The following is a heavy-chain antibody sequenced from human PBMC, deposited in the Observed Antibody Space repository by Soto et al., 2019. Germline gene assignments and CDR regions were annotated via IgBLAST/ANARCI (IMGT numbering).Heavy chain of an antibody. V-gene: IGHV1-8*01. CDR3: ATMATFGSLNWFDT. D-gene: IGHD3-10*01. CDR2: MNPGSGDT. J-gene: IGHJ5*02. Sequence: VASVNVSCKASGYTFTNNDVSWVRQATGQGLEWMGWMNPGSGDTGYAQKFQGRVTMTRDISIATAYMELSSLRSDDTAIYYCATMATFGSLNWFDTWGQGTLVTVSS. CDR1: GYTFTNND.